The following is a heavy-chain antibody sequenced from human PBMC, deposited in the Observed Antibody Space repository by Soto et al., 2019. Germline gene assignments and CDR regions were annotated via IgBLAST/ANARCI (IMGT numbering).Heavy chain of an antibody. D-gene: IGHD5-12*01. V-gene: IGHV3-30-3*01. CDR1: GFTFSSYA. Sequence: QVQLVESGGGVVQPGRSLRLSCAASGFTFSSYAMHWVRQAPGKGLEWVAVISYDGSNKYYADSVKGRFTISRDNSRNKLYLQMNSLRAEDTAVYYCARVAVEMATIHVFDYWGQGTLVTAAS. CDR2: ISYDGSNK. CDR3: ARVAVEMATIHVFDY. J-gene: IGHJ4*02.